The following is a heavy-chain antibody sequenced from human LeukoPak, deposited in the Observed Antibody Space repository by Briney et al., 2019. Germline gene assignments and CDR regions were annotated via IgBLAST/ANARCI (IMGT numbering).Heavy chain of an antibody. J-gene: IGHJ5*02. CDR2: INSDGSNT. D-gene: IGHD2-8*01. V-gene: IGHV3-74*01. CDR3: ARGVYGPLFDP. CDR1: GFTFSSYW. Sequence: GGSLRLSCAASGFTFSSYWMEWVRQAPGKGLVWVSRINSDGSNTTYADSVKGRFTISRDNGKTTLYLQMNSLRAEDTAVYYCARGVYGPLFDPWGQGTLVTVSS.